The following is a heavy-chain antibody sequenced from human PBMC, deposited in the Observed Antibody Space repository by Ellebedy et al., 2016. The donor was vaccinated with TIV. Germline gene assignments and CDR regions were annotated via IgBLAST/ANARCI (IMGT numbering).Heavy chain of an antibody. CDR3: AKDVGYCSSTSCYYFQH. D-gene: IGHD2-2*01. Sequence: GESLKISXAASGFTFSSYAMSWVRQAPGKGLEWVSAISGSGGSTYYADSVKGRFTISRDNSKNTLYLQMNSLRAEDTAVYYCAKDVGYCSSTSCYYFQHWGQGTLVTVSS. CDR2: ISGSGGST. CDR1: GFTFSSYA. V-gene: IGHV3-23*01. J-gene: IGHJ1*01.